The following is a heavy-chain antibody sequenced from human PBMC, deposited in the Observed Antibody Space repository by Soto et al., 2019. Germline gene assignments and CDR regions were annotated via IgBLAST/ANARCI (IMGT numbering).Heavy chain of an antibody. D-gene: IGHD3-22*01. CDR3: ARFHRDYYDSSGLDAFDI. CDR2: IYNIGST. Sequence: SETLSLTCTVSGGSISGYYWSWLLQPPGKGLEWIGYIYNIGSTNYNPSLRSRVTMSIDTSQNQFSLKLSSVIATDTAVYYCARFHRDYYDSSGLDAFDIWGQGTMVTVSS. CDR1: GGSISGYY. J-gene: IGHJ3*02. V-gene: IGHV4-59*08.